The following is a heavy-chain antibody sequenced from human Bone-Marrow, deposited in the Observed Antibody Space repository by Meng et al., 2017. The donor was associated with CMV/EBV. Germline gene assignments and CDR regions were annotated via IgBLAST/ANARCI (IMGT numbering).Heavy chain of an antibody. CDR1: GGSISSYY. V-gene: IGHV4-59*12. D-gene: IGHD2-2*01. Sequence: GSLRLSCTVSGGSISSYYWSWIRQPPGRGLEWIGYIYYSGSTNYNPSLKSRVTISVDTSKNQFSLKLSSVTAADTAVYFCARDPALISYCTSATCPRNDTFDIWGQGTMVTVSS. CDR2: IYYSGST. J-gene: IGHJ3*02. CDR3: ARDPALISYCTSATCPRNDTFDI.